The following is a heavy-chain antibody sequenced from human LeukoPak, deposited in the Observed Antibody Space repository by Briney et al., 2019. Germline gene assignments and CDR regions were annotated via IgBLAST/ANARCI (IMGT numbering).Heavy chain of an antibody. J-gene: IGHJ4*02. CDR2: IKQDGSEK. CDR3: ARETDYCGGDCYSDY. Sequence: PGGSLRLSCAASGFTFSSYWMSWVRQAPGKGLEWVANIKQDGSEKYYVYSVKGRFTISRDNAKNSLYLQMNSLRAEDTAVYYCARETDYCGGDCYSDYWGQGTLVTVSS. V-gene: IGHV3-7*01. D-gene: IGHD2-21*02. CDR1: GFTFSSYW.